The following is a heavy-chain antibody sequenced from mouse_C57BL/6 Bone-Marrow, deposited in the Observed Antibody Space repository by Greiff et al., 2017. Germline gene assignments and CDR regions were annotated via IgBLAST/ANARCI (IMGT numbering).Heavy chain of an antibody. V-gene: IGHV5-4*01. CDR1: GFTFSSYA. D-gene: IGHD2-4*01. CDR2: ISDGGSYT. CDR3: ARQLRAMDY. J-gene: IGHJ4*01. Sequence: EVQVVESGGGLVKPGGSLQLSCAASGFTFSSYAMSWVRQTPEKRLEWVATISDGGSYTYYPDNVKGRFTISRDNAKNNLYLQMSHLKSEDTAMYYCARQLRAMDYWGQGTSVTVSS.